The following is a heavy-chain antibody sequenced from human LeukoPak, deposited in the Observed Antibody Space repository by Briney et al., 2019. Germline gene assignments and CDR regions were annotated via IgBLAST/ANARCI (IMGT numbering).Heavy chain of an antibody. D-gene: IGHD2-8*01. CDR3: ARDRPLMVYAPYWYFDL. CDR2: IYTSGST. V-gene: IGHV4-4*07. Sequence: SETLSLTCTVSGGSISSYYWSWIRQPAGKGLEWIGRIYTSGSTNYNPSLKSRATMSVDTSKNQFSLKLSSVTAADTAVYYCARDRPLMVYAPYWYFDLWGRGTLVTVSS. J-gene: IGHJ2*01. CDR1: GGSISSYY.